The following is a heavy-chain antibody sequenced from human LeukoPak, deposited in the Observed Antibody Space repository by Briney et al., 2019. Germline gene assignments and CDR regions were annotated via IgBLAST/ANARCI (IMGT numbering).Heavy chain of an antibody. D-gene: IGHD1-26*01. J-gene: IGHJ3*02. CDR2: IYYSGST. Sequence: SETLSLTCTVSGGSISSSSYYWGWIRQPPGKGLEWIGSIYYSGSTYYNPSLKSRVTISVDTSKNQFSLKLSSVTAADTAVYYCARLSYSGNAFDIWGQGTMVTVSS. CDR3: ARLSYSGNAFDI. V-gene: IGHV4-39*01. CDR1: GGSISSSSYY.